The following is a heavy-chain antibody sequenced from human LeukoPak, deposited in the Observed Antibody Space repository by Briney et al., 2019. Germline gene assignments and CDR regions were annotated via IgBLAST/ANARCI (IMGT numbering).Heavy chain of an antibody. V-gene: IGHV4-34*01. CDR3: ARKAPGAFDI. CDR2: INHSGST. CDR1: GGSFSGYY. Sequence: SETLSLTCAVYGGSFSGYYWSWIRQPPGKGLEWIGEINHSGSTNYNPSLKSRVTISVDTSKNQFSLKLSSVTAADTAVYYCARKAPGAFDIWGQGTMVTVSS. J-gene: IGHJ3*02.